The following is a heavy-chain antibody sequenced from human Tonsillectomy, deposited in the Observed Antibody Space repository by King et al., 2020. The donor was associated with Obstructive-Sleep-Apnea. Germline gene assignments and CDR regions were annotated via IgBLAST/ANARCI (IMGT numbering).Heavy chain of an antibody. CDR2: IYYSGST. J-gene: IGHJ3*02. D-gene: IGHD4-17*01. CDR1: GGSISSYY. CDR3: AREVTTVTFDI. Sequence: QLQESGPGLVKPSETLSLTCTVSGGSISSYYWSWIRQPPGKGLEWIGYIYYSGSTNYNPSLKSRVTISVDTSKNQFSLKLSSVTAADTAVYCCAREVTTVTFDIWGQGTMVTVSS. V-gene: IGHV4-59*01.